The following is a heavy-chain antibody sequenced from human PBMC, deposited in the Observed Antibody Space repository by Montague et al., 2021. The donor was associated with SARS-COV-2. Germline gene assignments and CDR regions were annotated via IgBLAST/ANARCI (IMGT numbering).Heavy chain of an antibody. CDR2: IYTGGYV. CDR3: ARAIWHLDV. CDR1: GDSISRYY. Sequence: SETLSLTCSVSGDSISRYYWSWIRQSDGKGLEWIGRIYTGGYVXXXPALLGRVSMSVDTSKSQVSLNVTSVTAADTAVYYCARAIWHLDVWGRGILVTVSS. J-gene: IGHJ2*01. V-gene: IGHV4-4*07.